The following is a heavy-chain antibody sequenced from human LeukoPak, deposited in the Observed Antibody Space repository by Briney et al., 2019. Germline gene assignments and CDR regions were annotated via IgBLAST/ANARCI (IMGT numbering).Heavy chain of an antibody. V-gene: IGHV4-34*01. J-gene: IGHJ6*03. D-gene: IGHD3-9*01. CDR1: GGSFSGYY. CDR3: ARGGPYYDILTGYRYYYYMDV. CDR2: INHSGST. Sequence: SETLSLTCAVYGGSFSGYYWSWIRQPPGKGLEWIGEINHSGSTSYNPSLKSRVTISVDTSKNQFSLKLSSVTAADTAVYYCARGGPYYDILTGYRYYYYMDVWGKGTTVTVSS.